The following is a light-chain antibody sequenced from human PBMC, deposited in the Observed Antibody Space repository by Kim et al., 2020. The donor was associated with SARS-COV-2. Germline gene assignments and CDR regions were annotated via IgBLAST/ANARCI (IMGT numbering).Light chain of an antibody. Sequence: RVTTSYSGNSSNIGTGYVVNSHQQLPGTAPKLLSYDNNPRPSGVPDRFSGSKSDTSASLAITGLQTEDEADYYCHSYDNSLGGSVFGGGTKLTVL. CDR1: SSNIGTGYV. CDR3: HSYDNSLGGSV. CDR2: DNN. J-gene: IGLJ3*02. V-gene: IGLV1-40*01.